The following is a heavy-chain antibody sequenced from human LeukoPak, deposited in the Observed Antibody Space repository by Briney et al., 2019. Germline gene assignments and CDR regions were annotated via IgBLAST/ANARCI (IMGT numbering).Heavy chain of an antibody. CDR3: AKGGLYYFDY. CDR1: GFTFSTYG. V-gene: IGHV3-23*01. J-gene: IGHJ4*02. Sequence: GGSLRLSCAASGFTFSTYGMSWARQAPGKGLEWVSTLSGSGGSTYYADSVKGRFTISRDSSKNTLYLQMNSLRAEDTAVYYCAKGGLYYFDYWGQGTLVTVPS. CDR2: LSGSGGST. D-gene: IGHD4/OR15-4a*01.